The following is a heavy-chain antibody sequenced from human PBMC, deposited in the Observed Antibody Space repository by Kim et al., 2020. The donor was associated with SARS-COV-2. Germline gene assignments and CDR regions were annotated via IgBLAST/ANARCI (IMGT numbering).Heavy chain of an antibody. CDR1: GFTFSSYW. V-gene: IGHV3-74*01. J-gene: IGHJ6*02. CDR3: ARDGVLRYFDWSLYYYYYGMDG. CDR2: INSDGSST. D-gene: IGHD3-9*01. Sequence: GGSLRLSCAASGFTFSSYWMHWVRQAPGKGLVWVSRINSDGSSTSYADSVKGRFTISRDNAKNTLYLQMNSLRAEDTAVYYCARDGVLRYFDWSLYYYYYGMDGWGQGTKFTVSS.